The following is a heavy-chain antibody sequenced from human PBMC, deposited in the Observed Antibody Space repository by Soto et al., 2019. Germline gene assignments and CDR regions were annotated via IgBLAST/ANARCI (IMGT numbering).Heavy chain of an antibody. Sequence: SETLSLTCTVSGGSISSGGYYWSWIRQHPGKGLEWIGYIYYSGTTYYNPSLKSRVVISVDTSKNQFSLNLSSVTAADTAVFYCARGFYSCGWYVWFDPWGQGTLVTVSS. CDR1: GGSISSGGYY. J-gene: IGHJ5*02. CDR2: IYYSGTT. V-gene: IGHV4-31*03. D-gene: IGHD6-13*01. CDR3: ARGFYSCGWYVWFDP.